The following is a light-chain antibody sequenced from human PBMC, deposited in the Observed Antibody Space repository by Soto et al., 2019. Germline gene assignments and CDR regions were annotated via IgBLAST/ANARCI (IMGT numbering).Light chain of an antibody. CDR1: QSVSSY. CDR2: DAS. CDR3: QQRSNWPGT. Sequence: EIVFTQSPAPLSFSPGEKATPSCRPSQSVSSYLAWYQQKPGQAPRLLIYDASNRATGIPARFSGSGSGTDFTLTISSLEPEDFAVYYCQQRSNWPGTFGQGTKVDIK. V-gene: IGKV3-11*01. J-gene: IGKJ1*01.